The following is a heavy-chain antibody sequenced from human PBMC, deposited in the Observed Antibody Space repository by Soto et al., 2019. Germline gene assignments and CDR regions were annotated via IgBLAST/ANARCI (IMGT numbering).Heavy chain of an antibody. CDR2: ISAYNGNT. D-gene: IGHD3-22*01. CDR1: GYIFTAYS. J-gene: IGHJ4*02. V-gene: IGHV1-18*04. Sequence: ASVEVSCKASGYIFTAYSIHWVRQAPGQGLEWMGWISAYNGNTNYAQKLQGRVTMTIDTSTSTAYMELRSLRSDDTAVYYCARDYYDSSGYYWTFDYWGQGTLVTVSS. CDR3: ARDYYDSSGYYWTFDY.